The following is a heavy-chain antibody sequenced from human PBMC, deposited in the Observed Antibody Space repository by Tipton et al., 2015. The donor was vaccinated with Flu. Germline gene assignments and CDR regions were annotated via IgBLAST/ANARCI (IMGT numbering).Heavy chain of an antibody. CDR1: GGSFSGYY. J-gene: IGHJ4*02. D-gene: IGHD5-12*01. CDR3: ARGSGYTNTYFDS. V-gene: IGHV4-34*01. Sequence: GLVKPSETLSLTCAVYGGSFSGYYWSWIRQPPGKGLEWIGEINHSGSTNSRPSLKNRVTISVGTSKNQFSLKLSSLTASDTAVYYCARGSGYTNTYFDSWGQGTLVTVSS. CDR2: INHSGST.